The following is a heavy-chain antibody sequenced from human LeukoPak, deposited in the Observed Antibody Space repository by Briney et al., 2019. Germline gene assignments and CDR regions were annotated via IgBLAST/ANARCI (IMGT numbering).Heavy chain of an antibody. CDR2: VSGGVGAT. J-gene: IGHJ6*02. CDR1: GFTFDMYA. D-gene: IGHD6-13*01. CDR3: TKGGDFTNSWYYYGMDV. V-gene: IGHV3-23*01. Sequence: GGSLRLSCAASGFTFDMYAISWGRQAPGKGLEWVASVSGGVGATYYSDSVRGRFTISRDNSKKTVSLQLNSLRAEDTAVYYCTKGGDFTNSWYYYGMDVWGQGTTVIVSS.